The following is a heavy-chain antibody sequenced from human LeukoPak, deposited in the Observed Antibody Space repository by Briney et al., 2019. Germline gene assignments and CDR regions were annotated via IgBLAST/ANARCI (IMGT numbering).Heavy chain of an antibody. CDR2: IPYDGSDK. J-gene: IGHJ4*02. D-gene: IGHD6-6*01. V-gene: IGHV3-30-3*01. Sequence: SGGSLRLSCAASGFTFSRNAMHWVRQAPGKGLEWVAFIPYDGSDKSYADSVKGRFTISRDNSKNTLYLQMNSLRAEDTAVYYCARGIPIYSSSDPPRFIAPDYWGQGTLVTVSS. CDR3: ARGIPIYSSSDPPRFIAPDY. CDR1: GFTFSRNA.